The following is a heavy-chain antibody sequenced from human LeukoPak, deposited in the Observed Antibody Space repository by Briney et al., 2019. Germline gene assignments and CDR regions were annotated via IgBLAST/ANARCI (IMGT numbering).Heavy chain of an antibody. J-gene: IGHJ4*02. D-gene: IGHD6-19*01. CDR3: ARDYGYSSGQEAY. Sequence: SVKVSCKASGGTFSSYAISWVRQAPGQGLEWMGGIIPIFGTANYAQKFQGRVTITADESTSTAYMELSSLRSEDTAVYYCARDYGYSSGQEAYWGQGTLVTVSS. CDR2: IIPIFGTA. V-gene: IGHV1-69*13. CDR1: GGTFSSYA.